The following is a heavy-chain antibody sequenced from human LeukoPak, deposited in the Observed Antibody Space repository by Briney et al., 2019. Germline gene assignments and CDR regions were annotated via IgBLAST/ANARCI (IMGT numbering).Heavy chain of an antibody. Sequence: SETLSLTCAVSGGSISSSNWWSWVRQPPGKGLEWIGEIYHSGSTNYNPSLKSRLTISVDKSKNQFSLKLSSVTAADTAVYYCAREDPDRKIDYWGQGTLVTVSS. D-gene: IGHD1-14*01. CDR2: IYHSGST. CDR3: AREDPDRKIDY. V-gene: IGHV4-4*02. CDR1: GGSISSSNW. J-gene: IGHJ4*02.